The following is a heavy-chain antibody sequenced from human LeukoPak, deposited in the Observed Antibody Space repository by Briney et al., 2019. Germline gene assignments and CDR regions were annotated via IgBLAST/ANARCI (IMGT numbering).Heavy chain of an antibody. Sequence: ASVKVCCKASGGTFSSYTISWVRQAPGQGLEWMGRIIPILGIANYAQKFQGRVTITADKSTSTAYMELSSLRSEDTAVYCCASLPLGIAAAGTDYWGQGTLVTVSS. J-gene: IGHJ4*02. V-gene: IGHV1-69*02. D-gene: IGHD6-13*01. CDR1: GGTFSSYT. CDR2: IIPILGIA. CDR3: ASLPLGIAAAGTDY.